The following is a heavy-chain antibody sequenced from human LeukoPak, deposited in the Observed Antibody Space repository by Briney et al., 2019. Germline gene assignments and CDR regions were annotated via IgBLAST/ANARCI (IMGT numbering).Heavy chain of an antibody. J-gene: IGHJ1*01. Sequence: ASVKVSCKASGYTFTSYYMHWVRQAPGQGLEWMGIINPSGGSTSYAQKFQGRITMTRDTSTSTVYMELSNLRSEDTAVYHCARDFHDSSGPPRNFQHWGQGTLVTVSS. CDR2: INPSGGST. CDR3: ARDFHDSSGPPRNFQH. V-gene: IGHV1-46*01. CDR1: GYTFTSYY. D-gene: IGHD3-22*01.